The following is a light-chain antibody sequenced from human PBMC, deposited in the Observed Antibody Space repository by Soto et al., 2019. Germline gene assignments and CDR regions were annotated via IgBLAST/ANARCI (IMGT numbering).Light chain of an antibody. Sequence: DIVLTQSPATLSLSPGERATLSCRASQSVSSYLAWYQQKPGQAPRLLIYDASNRATGIPARFSGSGSGTDFTLTISSLEPEDFAVYYCQQRSNWPPRLTFGPGTKVDIK. CDR1: QSVSSY. CDR3: QQRSNWPPRLT. CDR2: DAS. J-gene: IGKJ3*01. V-gene: IGKV3-11*01.